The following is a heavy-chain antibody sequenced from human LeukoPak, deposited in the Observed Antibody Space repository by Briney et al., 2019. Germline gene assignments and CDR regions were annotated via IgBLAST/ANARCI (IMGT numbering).Heavy chain of an antibody. V-gene: IGHV3-23*01. CDR1: GFTFSSYA. D-gene: IGHD2-2*02. J-gene: IGHJ1*01. CDR2: ISGSGGST. Sequence: GGSLRLSCAASGFTFSSYAMSWVRQAPGKGLEWVSAISGSGGSTYYADSVKGRFTISRDNSKNTLYLQMNSLRAEDTAVYYCAKDPRYCSSTSCYTWYFQHWGQGTLVTASS. CDR3: AKDPRYCSSTSCYTWYFQH.